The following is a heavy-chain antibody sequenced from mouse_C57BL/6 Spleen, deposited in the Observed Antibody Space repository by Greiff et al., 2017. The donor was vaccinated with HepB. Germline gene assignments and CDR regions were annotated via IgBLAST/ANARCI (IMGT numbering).Heavy chain of an antibody. CDR3: ARDSHYDYDGGSWFAY. CDR2: ISDGGSYT. J-gene: IGHJ3*01. CDR1: GFTFSSYA. Sequence: EVKLVESGGGLVKPGGSLKLSCAASGFTFSSYAMSWVRQTPEKRLEWVATISDGGSYTYYPDNVKGRFTISRDNAKNNLYLQMSHLKSEDTAMYYCARDSHYDYDGGSWFAYWGQGTLVTVSA. V-gene: IGHV5-4*01. D-gene: IGHD2-4*01.